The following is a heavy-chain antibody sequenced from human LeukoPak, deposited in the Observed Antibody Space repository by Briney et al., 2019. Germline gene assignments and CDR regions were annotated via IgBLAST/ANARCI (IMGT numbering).Heavy chain of an antibody. V-gene: IGHV4-59*01. D-gene: IGHD3-3*01. Sequence: PSETLSLTCTVSGGSISSYYWSWIRQPPGKGLEWIGYIYYSGSTNYNPSLKSRVTISVDTSKNQFSLKLSSVTAADTAVYYCARDRPYYDFWSGYYRAGELDYWGQGTLVTVSS. CDR2: IYYSGST. CDR1: GGSISSYY. J-gene: IGHJ4*02. CDR3: ARDRPYYDFWSGYYRAGELDY.